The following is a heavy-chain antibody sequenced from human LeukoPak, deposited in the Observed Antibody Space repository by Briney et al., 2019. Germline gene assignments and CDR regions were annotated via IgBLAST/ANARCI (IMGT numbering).Heavy chain of an antibody. CDR3: AKDKRLDQTNWFDP. D-gene: IGHD1/OR15-1a*01. Sequence: PGGSLRLSCAASGFTFSSHGMNWVRQAPGKGLEWVSGISPSGDITYYADSVMGRFTISRDNSKNTLAVQMNSLRAEDTAVYYCAKDKRLDQTNWFDPWGQGTLVTVSS. V-gene: IGHV3-23*01. CDR1: GFTFSSHG. CDR2: ISPSGDIT. J-gene: IGHJ5*02.